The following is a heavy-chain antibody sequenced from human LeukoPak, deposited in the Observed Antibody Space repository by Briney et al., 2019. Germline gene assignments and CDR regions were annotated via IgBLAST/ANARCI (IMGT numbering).Heavy chain of an antibody. V-gene: IGHV3-11*03. CDR2: ISSSSSYT. J-gene: IGHJ4*02. Sequence: KPGGSLRLSCTASGFTFSDYYMSWIRQAPGKGLEWVSHISSSSSYTNYADSVKGRFSISRDNAKNSLYLQMNSLRAEDTAVYYWASLVVIINHIFYWGQGTLVTVSS. D-gene: IGHD3-22*01. CDR1: GFTFSDYY. CDR3: ASLVVIINHIFY.